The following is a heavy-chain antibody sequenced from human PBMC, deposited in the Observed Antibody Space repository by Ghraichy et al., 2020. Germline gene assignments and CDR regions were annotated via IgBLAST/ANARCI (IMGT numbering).Heavy chain of an antibody. CDR2: IYHDGAT. J-gene: IGHJ5*02. Sequence: SDTLSLTCAVSGGSFSNNYWTWIRQTPGKGLEWIGEIYHDGATHYNPAHKSRVTISVDTSKIQFSLNLTSVTPADTGVYYCARQSRMCSGWYGWFDPWGQGILVTVSS. CDR1: GGSFSNNY. D-gene: IGHD6-13*01. CDR3: ARQSRMCSGWYGWFDP. V-gene: IGHV4-34*01.